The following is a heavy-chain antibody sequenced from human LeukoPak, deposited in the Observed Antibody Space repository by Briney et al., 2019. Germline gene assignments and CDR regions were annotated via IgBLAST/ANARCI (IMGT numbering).Heavy chain of an antibody. J-gene: IGHJ6*02. CDR1: GFTFSTSW. V-gene: IGHV3-7*01. CDR2: IKGDGSAQ. D-gene: IGHD6-13*01. CDR3: AKDQGIAAAGLYYYYGMDV. Sequence: GGSLRLSCVASGFTFSTSWMNWVRQAPGKGLEWVANIKGDGSAQSYVDSVKGRFTISRDNAKNSLFLQMNSLRAEDTAVYYCAKDQGIAAAGLYYYYGMDVWGQGTTVTVSS.